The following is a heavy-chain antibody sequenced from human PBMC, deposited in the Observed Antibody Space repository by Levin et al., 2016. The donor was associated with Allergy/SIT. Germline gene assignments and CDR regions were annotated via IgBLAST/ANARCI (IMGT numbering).Heavy chain of an antibody. V-gene: IGHV1-46*01. Sequence: WVRQAPGQGLEWMGIINPRDGSATYAQKFQGRVTMTRDTSTSTVYMELSSLRSEDTAVYYCARERGGYEFDPWGQGPLVTVSS. CDR2: INPRDGSA. D-gene: IGHD2-2*01. CDR3: ARERGGYEFDP. J-gene: IGHJ5*02.